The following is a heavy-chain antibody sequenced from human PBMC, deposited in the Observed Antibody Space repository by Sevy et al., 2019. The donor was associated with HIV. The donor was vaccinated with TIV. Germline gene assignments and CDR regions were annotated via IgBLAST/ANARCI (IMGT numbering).Heavy chain of an antibody. V-gene: IGHV3-7*01. CDR1: GFSFSSYW. CDR3: ARSVDH. CDR2: VNLDGSGK. J-gene: IGHJ4*02. Sequence: GGSLRLSCAASGFSFSSYWMTWFRQAPGKELEWVANVNLDGSGKYYVDSVKGRFTISRDNARNSLSLQMNSLRAEDTAVYYCARSVDHWGQGTLVTVSS.